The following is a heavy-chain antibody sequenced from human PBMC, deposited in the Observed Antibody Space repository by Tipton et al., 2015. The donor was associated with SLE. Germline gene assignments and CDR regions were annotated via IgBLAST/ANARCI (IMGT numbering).Heavy chain of an antibody. CDR3: ARVGAGGYSSSWYTQDYYYMDV. Sequence: TLSLTCAVSGYSISSGYYWGWIRQPPGKGLEWIGNIYHSGSTNYNPSLKSRVTISVDTSKNQFSLKLSSVTAADTAVYYCARVGAGGYSSSWYTQDYYYMDVWGKGTTVTASS. CDR1: GYSISSGYY. D-gene: IGHD6-13*01. V-gene: IGHV4-38-2*01. CDR2: IYHSGST. J-gene: IGHJ6*03.